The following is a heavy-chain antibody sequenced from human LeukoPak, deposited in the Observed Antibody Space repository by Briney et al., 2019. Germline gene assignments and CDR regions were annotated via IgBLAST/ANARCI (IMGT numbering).Heavy chain of an antibody. Sequence: SETLSLTCAVSGYSISRVYYWGWIRQPPGKGLGLIGIIYHTDTTCYNPSRKSRVTMSVYTSKDQFSLELSAVSAPDTAVYHCARGVGNWNYVPFDYWGQGTLVTVSS. CDR3: ARGVGNWNYVPFDY. CDR1: GYSISRVYY. CDR2: IYHTDTT. J-gene: IGHJ4*02. V-gene: IGHV4-38-2*01. D-gene: IGHD1-7*01.